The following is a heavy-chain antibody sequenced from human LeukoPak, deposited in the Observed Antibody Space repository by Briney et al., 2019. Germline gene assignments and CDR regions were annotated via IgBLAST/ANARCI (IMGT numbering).Heavy chain of an antibody. J-gene: IGHJ4*02. Sequence: ASGFTFSSYWMSWVRQAPGKGLEWVANINQDGSEKYYVDSVKGRFTISRDDAKNSLYLQMNTLRADDTAVYYCARDRIYYGSGSYYKTPLDSWGQGTLVTVSS. CDR3: ARDRIYYGSGSYYKTPLDS. CDR1: GFTFSSYW. D-gene: IGHD3-10*01. CDR2: INQDGSEK. V-gene: IGHV3-7*01.